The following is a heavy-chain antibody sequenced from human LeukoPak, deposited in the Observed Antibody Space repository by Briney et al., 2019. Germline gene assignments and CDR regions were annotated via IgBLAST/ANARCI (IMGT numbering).Heavy chain of an antibody. V-gene: IGHV4-34*01. D-gene: IGHD2-2*01. CDR3: ARGARDIVVVPAAKPWFDP. Sequence: SETLSLTCAVYGGSFSGYYWSWIRQPPGKGLEWIGEINHSGTTNYNPSLKSRVTISVGTSKNQFSLKLSSVTAADTAVYYCARGARDIVVVPAAKPWFDPWGQGTLVTVSS. CDR2: INHSGTT. CDR1: GGSFSGYY. J-gene: IGHJ5*02.